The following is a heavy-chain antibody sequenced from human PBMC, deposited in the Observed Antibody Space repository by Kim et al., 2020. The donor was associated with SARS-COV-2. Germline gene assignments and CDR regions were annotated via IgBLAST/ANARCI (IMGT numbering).Heavy chain of an antibody. CDR2: ISGSGGST. J-gene: IGHJ4*02. D-gene: IGHD6-13*01. V-gene: IGHV3-23*01. CDR3: AKDSSWYYYFDY. CDR1: GFTFSSYA. Sequence: GGSLRLSCAASGFTFSSYAMSWVRQAPGKGLEWVSAISGSGGSTYYADSVKGRFTISRDNSKNTLYLQMNSLRAEDTAIYYCAKDSSWYYYFDYWGQGTLVTVSS.